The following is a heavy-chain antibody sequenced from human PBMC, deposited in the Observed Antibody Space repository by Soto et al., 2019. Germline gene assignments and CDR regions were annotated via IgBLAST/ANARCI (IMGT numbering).Heavy chain of an antibody. V-gene: IGHV1-69*01. J-gene: IGHJ4*02. CDR1: GGILSSYA. CDR3: AIWREKWELPDYHFDY. CDR2: LIPFFGSA. Sequence: QVQLVQSGAEVKKPGSSVKVSCKAYGGILSSYAITGVRQAPGQGLEWMGGLIPFFGSANYTQKFRGRVTMPADDSMSTAYMELSNLRSDDTAVYYCAIWREKWELPDYHFDYWGQGPLVTVSS. D-gene: IGHD1-26*01.